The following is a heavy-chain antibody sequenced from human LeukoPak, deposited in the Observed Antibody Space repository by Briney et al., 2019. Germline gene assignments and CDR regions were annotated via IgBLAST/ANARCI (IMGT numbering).Heavy chain of an antibody. D-gene: IGHD3-10*01. CDR1: GYTFTGYY. V-gene: IGHV1-2*06. CDR2: INPNSGGT. CDR3: ASSPGRYYYYMDV. J-gene: IGHJ6*03. Sequence: ASVKVSCKASGYTFTGYYMHWVRQAPGQGLEWMGRINPNSGGTNYAQKFQGRVTMTRDTSISTAYMELSRLRSDDTAVYYCASSPGRYYYYMDVWGKGTTATVSS.